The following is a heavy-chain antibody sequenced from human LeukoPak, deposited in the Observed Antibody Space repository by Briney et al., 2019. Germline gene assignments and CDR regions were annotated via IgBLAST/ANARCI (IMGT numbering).Heavy chain of an antibody. J-gene: IGHJ4*02. CDR2: IWHDGSHK. CDR1: GFSFDTYA. Sequence: TGGSLRLSCAASGFSFDTYAMHWVRQAPGQGLEWVALIWHDGSHKFYSNSVRGQFTISRDNSKNTVYLQMNNLRPDDTAVYYCAREIFGSGSYLDFWGQGTLVTVSS. V-gene: IGHV3-33*01. CDR3: AREIFGSGSYLDF. D-gene: IGHD3-10*01.